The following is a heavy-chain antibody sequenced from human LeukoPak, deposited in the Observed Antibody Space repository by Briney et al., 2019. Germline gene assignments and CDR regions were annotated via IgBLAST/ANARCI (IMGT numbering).Heavy chain of an antibody. CDR2: IYYSGST. V-gene: IGHV4-59*01. J-gene: IGHJ4*02. CDR1: GGSISSYY. D-gene: IGHD2-15*01. Sequence: SETLSLTCTVSGGSISSYYGNWIRHPPGKGLERIGYIYYSGSTNYNPSLKSRVTISVDTSKNQFSLKLSSVTAADTAVYYCARTLTPYCSGGSCSEYYFDYWGQGTLVTVSS. CDR3: ARTLTPYCSGGSCSEYYFDY.